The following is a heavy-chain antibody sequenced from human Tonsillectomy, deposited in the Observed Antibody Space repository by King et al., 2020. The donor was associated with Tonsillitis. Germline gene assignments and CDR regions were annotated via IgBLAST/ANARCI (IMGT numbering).Heavy chain of an antibody. CDR1: GFTFSSYE. CDR3: ARDQSAXWXXXNAXDI. D-gene: IGHD6-13*01. CDR2: ISSGSTI. J-gene: IGHJ3*02. V-gene: IGHV3-48*03. Sequence: VQLVESGGGLVQPGGSLRLSCAASGFTFSSYEMNWVRQAPGKGLEWVSYISSGSTIYYADSVKGRFTISRDNAKNSLYLQMNSLRAEDTAVYYCARDQSAXWXXXNAXDIWGXGTMXT.